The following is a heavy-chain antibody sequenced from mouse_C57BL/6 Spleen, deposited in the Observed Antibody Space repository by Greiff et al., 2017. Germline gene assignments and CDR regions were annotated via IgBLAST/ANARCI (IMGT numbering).Heavy chain of an antibody. J-gene: IGHJ4*01. CDR2: IHPNSGST. D-gene: IGHD1-1*01. CDR1: GYTFTSYW. CDR3: ARSRRYGSSYAMDY. Sequence: QVQLQQPGAELVKPGASVKLSCKASGYTFTSYWMHWVKQRPGQGLEWIGMIHPNSGSTNYNEKFKSKATLTVDKSSSTAYMQLSSLTSDDSSVYYCARSRRYGSSYAMDYWGQGTSVTVSS. V-gene: IGHV1-64*01.